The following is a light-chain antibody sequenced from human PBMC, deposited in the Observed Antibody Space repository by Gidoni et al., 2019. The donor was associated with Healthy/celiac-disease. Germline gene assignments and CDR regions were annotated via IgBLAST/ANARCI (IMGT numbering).Light chain of an antibody. CDR3: QQYGSSPQT. J-gene: IGKJ1*01. CDR2: GAS. V-gene: IGKV3-20*01. Sequence: IVLPQSPGTLSLSPGERATLSCRASQSVRSSYLAWYQQKPGQAPRLLIYGASSRATGIPDRFSGSGSGTDFTLTISRLEPEDFAVYYCQQYGSSPQTFGQGTKVEIK. CDR1: QSVRSSY.